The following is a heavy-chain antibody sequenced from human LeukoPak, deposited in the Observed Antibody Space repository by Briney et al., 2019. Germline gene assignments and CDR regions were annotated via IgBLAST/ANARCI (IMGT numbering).Heavy chain of an antibody. D-gene: IGHD5-18*01. CDR2: ISSSGSTI. CDR1: GFTFSDYY. J-gene: IGHJ4*02. CDR3: AKVPTAMASPGEFFDY. Sequence: PGGSLRLSCAASGFTFSDYYMSWIRQAPGKGLEWVSYISSSGSTIYYADSVKGRFTISRDNAKNSLYLQMNSLRAEDTAVYYCAKVPTAMASPGEFFDYWGQGTLVTVSS. V-gene: IGHV3-11*01.